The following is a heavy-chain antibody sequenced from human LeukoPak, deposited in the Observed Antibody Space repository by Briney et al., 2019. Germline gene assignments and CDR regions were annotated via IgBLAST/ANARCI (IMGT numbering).Heavy chain of an antibody. J-gene: IGHJ6*02. V-gene: IGHV1-2*02. D-gene: IGHD2-21*02. CDR2: INPNSGGT. Sequence: ASVKVSCKASGYTFTGYYMHWVRQAPGQGLEWMGWINPNSGGTNYAQKFQGRVTMTRDTSISTAYMELSRLRSDDTAVYYCASSAYCGGDCYSPPDYYYYGMDVWGQGTTVTVSS. CDR1: GYTFTGYY. CDR3: ASSAYCGGDCYSPPDYYYYGMDV.